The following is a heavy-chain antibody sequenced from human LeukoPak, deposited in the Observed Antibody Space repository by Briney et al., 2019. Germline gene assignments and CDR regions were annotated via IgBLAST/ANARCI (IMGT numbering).Heavy chain of an antibody. Sequence: ASVKVSCKAFGYTFTSYDINWVRQATGQGLEWMGWMNPNSGNTGYAQKFQGRVTMARNTSISTAYMELSSLRSEDTAVYYCARSLSGYGAFDIWGQGTMVTVSS. CDR1: GYTFTSYD. J-gene: IGHJ3*02. CDR2: MNPNSGNT. CDR3: ARSLSGYGAFDI. V-gene: IGHV1-8*01. D-gene: IGHD5-12*01.